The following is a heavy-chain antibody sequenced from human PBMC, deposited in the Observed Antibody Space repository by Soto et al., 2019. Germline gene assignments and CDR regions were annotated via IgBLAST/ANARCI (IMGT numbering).Heavy chain of an antibody. D-gene: IGHD6-25*01. V-gene: IGHV3-53*02. CDR1: GFPINVTY. Sequence: EVQLVESGGALIQPGGSLRLSCAASGFPINVTYLSWVRQAPGKGLEWLSVLYADGSTYYIDSVKGRFRIAKDNAKKTLYLQKDNQRADDTAMYFCARTAEGDTPRTHWYFDLWGRGTPVTVSS. CDR3: ARTAEGDTPRTHWYFDL. J-gene: IGHJ2*01. CDR2: LYADGST.